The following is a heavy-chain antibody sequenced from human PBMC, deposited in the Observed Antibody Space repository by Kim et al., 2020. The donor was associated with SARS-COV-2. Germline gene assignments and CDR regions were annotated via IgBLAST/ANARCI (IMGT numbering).Heavy chain of an antibody. J-gene: IGHJ3*02. CDR3: ARDGLYYYDSSGYDAFD. D-gene: IGHD3-22*01. CDR2: ISYDGSNK. V-gene: IGHV3-30*04. Sequence: GGSLRLSCAASGFTFSSYAMHWVRQAPGKGLEWVAVISYDGSNKYYADSVKGRFTISRDNSKNTLYLQMNSLRAEDTAVYYCARDGLYYYDSSGYDAFD. CDR1: GFTFSSYA.